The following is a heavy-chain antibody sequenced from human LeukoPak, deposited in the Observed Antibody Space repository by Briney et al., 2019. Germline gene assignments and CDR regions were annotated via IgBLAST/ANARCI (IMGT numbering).Heavy chain of an antibody. D-gene: IGHD6-19*01. J-gene: IGHJ4*02. Sequence: SETLSFTCTVSGGSISSSSHYWGWIRQPPGKGLEWIGSIYYSGSTYYNPSFKSRVTISVDTSKNQFSLKLSSVTAADTAVYYCASELQWLATPNFFDYWGQGTLVTVSS. CDR1: GGSISSSSHY. CDR2: IYYSGST. CDR3: ASELQWLATPNFFDY. V-gene: IGHV4-39*01.